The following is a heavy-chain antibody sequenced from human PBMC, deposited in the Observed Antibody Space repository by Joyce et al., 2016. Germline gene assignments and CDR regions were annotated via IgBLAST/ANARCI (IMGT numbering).Heavy chain of an antibody. J-gene: IGHJ4*02. D-gene: IGHD3-3*01. V-gene: IGHV3-23*01. CDR1: GFTFDSYA. CDR2: ITGRGGST. CDR3: AKEGYYPLDY. Sequence: EVQLLESGGGFVQPGGSLGLSCAASGFTFDSYAMSWVRQAQGNVLEGVSTITGRGGSTDNAASVEGRFTISRDNSENTLYLQMHSLRVEDTAVYYCAKEGYYPLDYWGQGTLVTVSP.